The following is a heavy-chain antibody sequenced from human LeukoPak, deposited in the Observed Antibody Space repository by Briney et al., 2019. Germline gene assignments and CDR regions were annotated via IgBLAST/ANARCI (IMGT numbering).Heavy chain of an antibody. D-gene: IGHD1-1*01. CDR3: ARDLVGAERGYFDY. CDR2: IYTSGST. J-gene: IGHJ4*02. Sequence: SETLSLTCTVSGGSIISYYWSWIRQPAGKGLEWIRRIYTSGSTNYNPSLKSRVTMSVDTSKNQFSLQLNSVTPEDTAVYYCARDLVGAERGYFDYWGQGTLVTVSS. CDR1: GGSIISYY. V-gene: IGHV4-4*07.